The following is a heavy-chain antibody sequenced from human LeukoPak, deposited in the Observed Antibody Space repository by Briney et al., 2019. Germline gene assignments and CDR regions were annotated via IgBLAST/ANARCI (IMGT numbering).Heavy chain of an antibody. D-gene: IGHD2-15*01. Sequence: HPGRSLRLSCAASGFTFSSYGMHWVCQAPGKGLEWVANINQDGSVKYYVDSVKGRFTISRDNAKNSLYLQMNSQRVEDTAVYYCTRPLGYCSGGSCFPFDCWGQGTLVTVSS. CDR3: TRPLGYCSGGSCFPFDC. CDR1: GFTFSSYG. V-gene: IGHV3-7*01. CDR2: INQDGSVK. J-gene: IGHJ4*02.